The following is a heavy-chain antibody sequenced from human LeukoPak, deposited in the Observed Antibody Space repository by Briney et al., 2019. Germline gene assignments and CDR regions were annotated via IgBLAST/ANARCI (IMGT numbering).Heavy chain of an antibody. D-gene: IGHD2-2*01. CDR3: ARVGYCSSTSCYSEFDY. Sequence: ASVKVSCKASGYTFTGYYMHLVRQAPGQGLEWMGWINPNSGGANYAQKFQGRVTMTRDTSISTAYMELSRLRSDDTAVYYCARVGYCSSTSCYSEFDYWGQGTLVTVSS. V-gene: IGHV1-2*02. J-gene: IGHJ4*02. CDR1: GYTFTGYY. CDR2: INPNSGGA.